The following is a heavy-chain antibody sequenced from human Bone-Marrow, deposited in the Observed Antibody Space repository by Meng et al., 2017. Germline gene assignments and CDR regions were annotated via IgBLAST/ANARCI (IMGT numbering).Heavy chain of an antibody. Sequence: ASVKVSCKHSGDNFPDDYILWVRQAPGQGLEWMGIINPSGGSTSYAQKFQGRVTMTSDTSTSTVYMELSILRSEDTAVYYCARAHELATIPFDYWGQGTLVTVSS. CDR1: GDNFPDDY. V-gene: IGHV1-46*01. CDR3: ARAHELATIPFDY. D-gene: IGHD5-12*01. CDR2: INPSGGST. J-gene: IGHJ4*02.